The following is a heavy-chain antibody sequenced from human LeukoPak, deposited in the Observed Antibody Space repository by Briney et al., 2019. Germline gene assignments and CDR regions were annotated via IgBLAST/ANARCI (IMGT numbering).Heavy chain of an antibody. CDR3: XXXXXXXXXXXPRYERYYYYYYYMDV. D-gene: IGHD3-3*01. V-gene: IGHV4-39*07. CDR1: GGSISSSSYY. Sequence: PSETLSLTCTVSGGSISSSSYYWGWIRQPPGKGLEWIGSIYYSGSTYYNPSLKSRVTISVDTSKNQFSLKLSSVTAADTSAYXXXXXXXXXXXXXPRYERYYYYYYYMDVWGKGTTVTVSS. J-gene: IGHJ6*03. CDR2: IYYSGST.